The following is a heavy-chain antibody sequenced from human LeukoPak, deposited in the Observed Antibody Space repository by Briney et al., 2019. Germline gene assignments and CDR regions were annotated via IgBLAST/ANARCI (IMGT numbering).Heavy chain of an antibody. V-gene: IGHV3-21*01. CDR3: ARAHPEYSSSWYGRPSPLFDY. D-gene: IGHD6-13*01. Sequence: PGGSLRLSCAASGFTFSSYSMNWVRQAPGKGLEWVSSISSSSSYIYYADSVKGRFTISRDNAKNSLYLQMNSLRAEDTAVYYCARAHPEYSSSWYGRPSPLFDYWGQGTLVTVSS. CDR1: GFTFSSYS. CDR2: ISSSSSYI. J-gene: IGHJ4*02.